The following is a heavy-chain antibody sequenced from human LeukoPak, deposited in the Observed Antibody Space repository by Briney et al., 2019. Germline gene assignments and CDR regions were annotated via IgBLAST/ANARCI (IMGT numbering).Heavy chain of an antibody. J-gene: IGHJ4*02. Sequence: GESLKISCKASGHHFPNYWIGWVRQVPGQGPEWMRIVHPSDSQTIYNPSFQGRVTISADTSINTIYLQWNSLKASDTAMYYCVRQRPFFSGPYFDYWSQGTLITVSS. V-gene: IGHV5-51*01. CDR3: VRQRPFFSGPYFDY. CDR1: GHHFPNYW. CDR2: VHPSDSQT. D-gene: IGHD2-8*02.